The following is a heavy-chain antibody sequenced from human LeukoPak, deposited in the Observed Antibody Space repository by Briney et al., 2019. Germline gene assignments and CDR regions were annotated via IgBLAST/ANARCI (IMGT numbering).Heavy chain of an antibody. Sequence: GGSLGLSCAASGFTFSSYWMHWVRQVPGKGLVWVARINPGGSSITYADSVKGRFTISRDNAKNTLYLQMDSLRAEDTGVYYCARSNQADDYWGQGTLVAVSS. D-gene: IGHD1-14*01. CDR2: INPGGSSI. V-gene: IGHV3-74*01. CDR1: GFTFSSYW. CDR3: ARSNQADDY. J-gene: IGHJ4*02.